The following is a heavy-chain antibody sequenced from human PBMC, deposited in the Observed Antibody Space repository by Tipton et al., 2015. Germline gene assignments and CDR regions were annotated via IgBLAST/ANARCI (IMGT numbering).Heavy chain of an antibody. Sequence: TLSLTCTVSGVSIVDFYWSWIRQPAGKGLAWIGCVYTTGSTNYNPSLKSRVTMSVVTSKNQFSLILSSMTAADTAVYYCTRDFSIKGMDVWGQGTTVTVSS. CDR1: GVSIVDFY. CDR2: VYTTGST. V-gene: IGHV4-4*07. J-gene: IGHJ6*02. CDR3: TRDFSIKGMDV. D-gene: IGHD3-3*01.